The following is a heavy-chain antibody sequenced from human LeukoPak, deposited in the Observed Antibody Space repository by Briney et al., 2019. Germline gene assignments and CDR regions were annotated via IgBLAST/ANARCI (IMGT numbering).Heavy chain of an antibody. CDR3: ARKSSSWYYYGMDV. CDR1: GGSFSGYY. CDR2: INHSGST. Sequence: SETLSLTCGVYGGSFSGYYWSWIRQPPGKGLEWIGEINHSGSTNYNPSLKSRVTISVDTSKNQFSLNLSSVTAADTAVYYCARKSSSWYYYGMDVRGQGTTVTVSS. D-gene: IGHD6-13*01. V-gene: IGHV4-34*01. J-gene: IGHJ6*02.